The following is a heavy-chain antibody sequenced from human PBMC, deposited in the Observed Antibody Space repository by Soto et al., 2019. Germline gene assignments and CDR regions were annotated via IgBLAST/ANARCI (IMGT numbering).Heavy chain of an antibody. D-gene: IGHD3-3*01. CDR3: ARGGDFWSGYPSYYYYYMDV. CDR2: INHSGST. V-gene: IGHV4-34*01. J-gene: IGHJ6*03. CDR1: GGSFSGYY. Sequence: QVQLQQWGAGLLKPSETLSLTCAVYGGSFSGYYWSWIRQPPGKGLEWIGEINHSGSTNYNPSLKGRVTISVDTSKNQFSLKLSSVTAADTAVYYCARGGDFWSGYPSYYYYYMDVWGKGTTVTVSS.